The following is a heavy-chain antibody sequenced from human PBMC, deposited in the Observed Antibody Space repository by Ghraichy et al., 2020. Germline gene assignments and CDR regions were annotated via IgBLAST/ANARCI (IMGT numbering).Heavy chain of an antibody. V-gene: IGHV3-74*03. CDR1: GFTFSSYW. J-gene: IGHJ3*02. CDR3: ASSPGGNQAFDI. CDR2: INTDGSST. D-gene: IGHD4-23*01. Sequence: GGSLRLSCAASGFTFSSYWMHWVRQAPGKGLVWVSRINTDGSSTTYADSVKGRVTISRDNAENTLYLQMDSLRAEDTAVYYCASSPGGNQAFDIWGQGTMVTVSS.